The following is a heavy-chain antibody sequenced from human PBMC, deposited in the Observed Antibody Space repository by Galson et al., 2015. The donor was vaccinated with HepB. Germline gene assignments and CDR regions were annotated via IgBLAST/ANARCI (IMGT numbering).Heavy chain of an antibody. D-gene: IGHD3-10*01. CDR1: GYSFTSYW. CDR3: ARRQSHLWFGELLQAEDY. CDR2: IDPSDSYT. V-gene: IGHV5-10-1*01. J-gene: IGHJ4*02. Sequence: QSGAEVKKPGESLRISCKGSGYSFTSYWISWVRQMPGKGLEWMGRIDPSDSYTNYSPSFQGHVTISADKSISTAYLQWSSLKASDTAMYYCARRQSHLWFGELLQAEDYWGQGTLVTVSS.